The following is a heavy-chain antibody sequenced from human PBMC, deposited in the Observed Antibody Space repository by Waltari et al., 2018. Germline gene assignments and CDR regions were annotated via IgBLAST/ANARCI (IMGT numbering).Heavy chain of an antibody. V-gene: IGHV3-15*01. Sequence: EVQLVESGGGLVKPGGSLRLSCAASGFTFINVWMTWVGQAPGRGWEWVGRIKSKAAGGTIEYAAPVEGRFTISRDDSKNTMYMQMNNLKTEDTAMYYCATVVKTPSGYDYWGQGTLVTVSS. J-gene: IGHJ4*02. CDR3: ATVVKTPSGYDY. D-gene: IGHD3-9*01. CDR1: GFTFINVW. CDR2: IKSKAAGGTI.